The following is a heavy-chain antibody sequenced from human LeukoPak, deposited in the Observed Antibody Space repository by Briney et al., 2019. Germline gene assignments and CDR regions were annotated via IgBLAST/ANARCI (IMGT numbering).Heavy chain of an antibody. J-gene: IGHJ4*02. D-gene: IGHD5-12*01. CDR2: ISTGGST. CDR1: GLTVSRHY. Sequence: GGSLRLSCVASGLTVSRHYMTWVRQAPGKGLEWLSVISTGGSTNYADSVKGRFTISRDNSKNTLYLQMNSLRAEDTAVYYCAKASGYGYNFDYWGQGTLVTVSS. V-gene: IGHV3-53*01. CDR3: AKASGYGYNFDY.